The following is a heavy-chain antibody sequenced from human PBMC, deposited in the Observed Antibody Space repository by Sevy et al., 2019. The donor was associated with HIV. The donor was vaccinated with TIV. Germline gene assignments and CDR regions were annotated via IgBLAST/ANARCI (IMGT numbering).Heavy chain of an antibody. Sequence: GGSLRLSCAASGFTFSSYAMSWVRQAPGKGLEWVSAISGSGGNTYYEDSVKGRFTISRDNSKNTLYLQMNSLRAEDTAVYYCAKDPTSAFYGDLPNWGQGTLVTVSS. D-gene: IGHD4-17*01. CDR3: AKDPTSAFYGDLPN. V-gene: IGHV3-23*01. CDR2: ISGSGGNT. J-gene: IGHJ4*02. CDR1: GFTFSSYA.